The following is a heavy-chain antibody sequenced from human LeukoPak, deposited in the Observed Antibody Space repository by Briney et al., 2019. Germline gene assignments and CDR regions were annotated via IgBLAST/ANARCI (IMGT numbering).Heavy chain of an antibody. J-gene: IGHJ5*02. V-gene: IGHV4-31*03. CDR3: ARADYGSGTLIVDP. CDR2: IYYSGST. D-gene: IGHD3-10*01. Sequence: SETLSLTCTVSGGSISSGGYYWSWIRQHPGKGLEWIGYIYYSGSTYYNPSLKSRVTISVDTSKNQFSLKLTSVTAADTAVYYCARADYGSGTLIVDPWGQGTLVTVSS. CDR1: GGSISSGGYY.